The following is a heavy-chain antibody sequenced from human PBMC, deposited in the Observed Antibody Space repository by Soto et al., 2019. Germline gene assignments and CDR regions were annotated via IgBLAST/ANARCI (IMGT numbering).Heavy chain of an antibody. CDR1: VFTFRTYA. Sequence: GGSLRLSCAASVFTFRTYAMHLVRQSPGKGLEWVAVISYDGTNKYYADSVKGRFIISRDNSKNTLYLQMNSLRAEDRAVYYCARDYSSGWNFDYCGQGTLVTVSS. CDR2: ISYDGTNK. J-gene: IGHJ4*02. D-gene: IGHD6-19*01. CDR3: ARDYSSGWNFDY. V-gene: IGHV3-30-3*01.